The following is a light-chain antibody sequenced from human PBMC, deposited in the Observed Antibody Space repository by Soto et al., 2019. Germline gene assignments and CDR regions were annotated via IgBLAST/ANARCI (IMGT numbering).Light chain of an antibody. CDR1: SSNIGSNY. Sequence: QSVLTQPPSASGTPGQWVTMSCSGSSSNIGSNYVYWYQQLPGTAPKLLIYNNQRPSGVPDRFSASKSGTSASLAIRGLRSDDEADYYCSSWDGSLSGYVFGAGTKVTVL. CDR2: NN. V-gene: IGLV1-47*01. J-gene: IGLJ1*01. CDR3: SSWDGSLSGYV.